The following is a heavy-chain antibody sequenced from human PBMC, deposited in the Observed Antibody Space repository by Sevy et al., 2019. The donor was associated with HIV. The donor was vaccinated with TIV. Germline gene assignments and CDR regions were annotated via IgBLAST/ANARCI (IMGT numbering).Heavy chain of an antibody. CDR2: IYWDDDK. CDR3: TYIVIELGNCSGGTCYYSDH. CDR1: GFSLSSSGVS. Sequence: SGPTLVKPTQTLTLTCTFSGFSLSSSGVSVGWTRQPPGKAPEWLALIYWDDDKRYSPSLESRLTFTKDTSKNQVVLTMTNMDPVDTATYHCTYIVIELGNCSGGTCYYSDHWGQGTLVTVSS. J-gene: IGHJ4*02. V-gene: IGHV2-5*02. D-gene: IGHD2-15*01.